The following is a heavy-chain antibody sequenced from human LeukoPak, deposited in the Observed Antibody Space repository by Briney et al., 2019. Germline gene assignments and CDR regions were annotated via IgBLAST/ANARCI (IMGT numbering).Heavy chain of an antibody. V-gene: IGHV3-48*04. CDR1: GFTFSSYS. CDR3: AKAPLTRGITIFGVVIPTYYFDY. J-gene: IGHJ4*02. D-gene: IGHD3-3*01. Sequence: GGSLRLSCAASGFTFSSYSMNWVRQAPGKGLEWVSYISSSSSTIYYADSVKGRFTISRDNAKNSLYLQMNSLRAEDTAVYYCAKAPLTRGITIFGVVIPTYYFDYWGQGTLVTVSS. CDR2: ISSSSSTI.